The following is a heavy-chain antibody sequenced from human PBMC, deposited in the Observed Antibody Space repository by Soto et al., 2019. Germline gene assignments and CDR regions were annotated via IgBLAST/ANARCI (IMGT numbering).Heavy chain of an antibody. CDR2: IWYDGSNK. CDR3: AREKDCTSASCYRGHFDY. Sequence: SLRLSCATSGFTFSSYAMHWVRQAPGKGLEWVAAIWYDGSNKYYADSVKGRFTISKDNSENTLYLQMNSLRAEDTAVYYCAREKDCTSASCYRGHFDYWGQGALVTVSS. D-gene: IGHD2-2*01. J-gene: IGHJ4*02. V-gene: IGHV3-33*01. CDR1: GFTFSSYA.